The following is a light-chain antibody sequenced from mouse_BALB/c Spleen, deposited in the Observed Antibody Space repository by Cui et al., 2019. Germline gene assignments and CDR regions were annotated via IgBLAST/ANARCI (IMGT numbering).Light chain of an antibody. V-gene: IGKV1-135*01. CDR3: WLGKHFPYT. CDR2: LVS. Sequence: DVVMTQTSLTFSFTIGKPASIAGKSSQSLLDSDGKKYFNWLLQRPGQSPKRLLYLVSKLDSGVPDRFTGSGAGRDFTLKISRVEAEDLGVNYCWLGKHFPYTFGGGTKLEIK. J-gene: IGKJ2*01. CDR1: QSLLDSDGKKY.